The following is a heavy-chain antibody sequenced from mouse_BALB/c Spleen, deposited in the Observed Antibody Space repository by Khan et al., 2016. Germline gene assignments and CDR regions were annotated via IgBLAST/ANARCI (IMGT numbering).Heavy chain of an antibody. CDR3: TTGFAY. J-gene: IGHJ3*01. V-gene: IGHV6-6*02. Sequence: EGRLEESGGGLVQPGGSMKLSCVASGFTFSNYWMNWVRKSPEKGLEWVAEIRLKSNNYATHYAESVKGRFTISRDDSKSSVYLQMNNLRAEDTGIYYCTTGFAYWGQGTLVTVSA. CDR2: IRLKSNNYAT. CDR1: GFTFSNYW.